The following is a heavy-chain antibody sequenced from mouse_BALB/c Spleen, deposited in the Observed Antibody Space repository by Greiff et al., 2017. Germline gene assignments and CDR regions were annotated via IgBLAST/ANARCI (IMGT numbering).Heavy chain of an antibody. CDR3: ASETFAY. J-gene: IGHJ4*01. CDR1: GFTFSSYT. CDR2: ISNGGGST. V-gene: IGHV5-12-2*01. Sequence: DVMLVESGGGLVQPGGSLKLSCAASGFTFSSYTMSWVRQTPEKRLEWVAYISNGGGSTYYPDTVKGRFTISRDNAKNTLYLQMSSLKSEDTAMYYCASETFAYWGQGTSVTVSS.